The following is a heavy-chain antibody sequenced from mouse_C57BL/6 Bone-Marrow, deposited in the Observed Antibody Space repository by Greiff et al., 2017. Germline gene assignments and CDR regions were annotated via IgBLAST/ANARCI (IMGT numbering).Heavy chain of an antibody. CDR1: GYTFTNYW. J-gene: IGHJ1*03. CDR2: IYPGGGYT. V-gene: IGHV1-63*01. D-gene: IGHD2-2*01. CDR3: ARYYYGYHWYFDV. Sequence: VQLQQSGAELVRPGTSVKMSCKASGYTFTNYWIGWAKQRPGHGLEWIGDIYPGGGYTNYNEKFKGKATLTADKSSSTAYMQISSLTSEDSAIYYCARYYYGYHWYFDVWGTGTTVTVSS.